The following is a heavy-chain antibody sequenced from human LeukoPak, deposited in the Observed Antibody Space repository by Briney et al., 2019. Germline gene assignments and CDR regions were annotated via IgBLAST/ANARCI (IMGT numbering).Heavy chain of an antibody. V-gene: IGHV3-15*01. CDR3: TTEDSSGYYVYYYYMDV. CDR2: IKSKTDGGTT. D-gene: IGHD3-22*01. CDR1: GFTFSNAW. J-gene: IGHJ6*03. Sequence: GGSLRLSCAASGFTFSNAWMSWVRQAPGKGLEWVGRIKSKTDGGTTDYAAPVKGRFTISRDDSKNTLYLQMNSLKTEDTAVYYCTTEDSSGYYVYYYYMDVWGKGTTVTVSS.